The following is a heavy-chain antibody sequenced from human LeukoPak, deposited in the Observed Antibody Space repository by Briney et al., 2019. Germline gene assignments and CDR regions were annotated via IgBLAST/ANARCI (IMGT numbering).Heavy chain of an antibody. D-gene: IGHD3-3*01. Sequence: PGGSLRLSCAASGFTVNNNYMSWVRQAPGKGLEWVSIIYSGGYAYYADSVRGRFTISRDDSNNTLYLQMNSLRPEDTAVYYCARNVGEFWSTYYKGFFAYWGQGTLVTVSS. V-gene: IGHV3-66*02. CDR1: GFTVNNNY. CDR3: ARNVGEFWSTYYKGFFAY. J-gene: IGHJ4*02. CDR2: IYSGGYA.